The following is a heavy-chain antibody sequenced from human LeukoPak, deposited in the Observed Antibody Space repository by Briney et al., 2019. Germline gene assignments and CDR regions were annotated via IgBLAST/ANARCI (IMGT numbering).Heavy chain of an antibody. CDR1: GGTFSSYA. D-gene: IGHD5-24*01. Sequence: ASVKVSCKASGGTFSSYAISWVRQAPGQGLEWMGRIIPIFGTANYAQKFQGRVTITTDESTSTAYMELSSLRSEDTAVYYCARTRASRMATITEDFDYWGQGTLVTVSS. J-gene: IGHJ4*02. CDR3: ARTRASRMATITEDFDY. V-gene: IGHV1-69*05. CDR2: IIPIFGTA.